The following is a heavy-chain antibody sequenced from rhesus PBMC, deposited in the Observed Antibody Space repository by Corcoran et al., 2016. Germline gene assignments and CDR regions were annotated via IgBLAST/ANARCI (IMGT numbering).Heavy chain of an antibody. Sequence: EVQLVESGGGLAKPGGSLRLSCAASGFTFRDYYMDWVRQAPGKGLEWVSRISNGGGSTWDADSGKGRFSISRENAKNTLYLQMNSLRAEDTAVYYCARRGYSNYGNYFDYWGQGVLVTVSS. V-gene: IGHV3-178*01. J-gene: IGHJ4*01. CDR3: ARRGYSNYGNYFDY. D-gene: IGHD4-23*01. CDR2: ISNGGGST. CDR1: GFTFRDYY.